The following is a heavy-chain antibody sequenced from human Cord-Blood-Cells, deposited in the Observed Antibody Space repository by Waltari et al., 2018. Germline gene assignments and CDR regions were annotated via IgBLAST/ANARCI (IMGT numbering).Heavy chain of an antibody. CDR2: IYYSGGT. D-gene: IGHD3-9*01. J-gene: IGHJ4*02. V-gene: IGHV4-39*07. CDR1: GGSISSSSYY. Sequence: QLQLQESGPGLVKPSETLSLTCTVSGGSISSSSYYWGWIRQPPGTGLEWIGSIYYSGGTYYYPSLKSRVTISVDTSKNQFSLKLSSVTAADTAVYYCARHDYDWGYFDYWGQGTLVTVSS. CDR3: ARHDYDWGYFDY.